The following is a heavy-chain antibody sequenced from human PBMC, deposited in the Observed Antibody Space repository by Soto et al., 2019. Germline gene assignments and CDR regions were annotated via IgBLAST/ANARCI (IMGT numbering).Heavy chain of an antibody. D-gene: IGHD5-18*01. Sequence: GGSLRLSCAASGFTFSPYWMHWVRQVPGKGLVWVSRINSDGSSTGYADSVKGRFTISRDNAKSTLYLQMNSLRAEDTAVYYCARDYNYGLDYWGQGTLVTVSS. CDR1: GFTFSPYW. CDR2: INSDGSST. J-gene: IGHJ4*02. V-gene: IGHV3-74*01. CDR3: ARDYNYGLDY.